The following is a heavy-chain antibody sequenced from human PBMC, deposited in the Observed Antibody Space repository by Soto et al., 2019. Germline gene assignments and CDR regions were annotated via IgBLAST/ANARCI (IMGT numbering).Heavy chain of an antibody. CDR2: INACNGNT. CDR3: ARDVEAFDY. CDR1: GYTFTSYY. J-gene: IGHJ4*02. Sequence: GASVKVSCKASGYTFTSYYMHWVRQAPGQGLEWMGRINACNGNTNYAQKLQGRVTMTTDTSTSTAYMELRSLRSDDTAVYYCARDVEAFDYWGQGTLVTVSS. D-gene: IGHD2-21*01. V-gene: IGHV1-18*04.